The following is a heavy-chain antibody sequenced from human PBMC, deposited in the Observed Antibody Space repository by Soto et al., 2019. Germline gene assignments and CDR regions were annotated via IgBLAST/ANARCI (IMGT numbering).Heavy chain of an antibody. D-gene: IGHD4-4*01. J-gene: IGHJ6*02. CDR2: IYPGGSDT. V-gene: IGHV5-51*01. CDR1: GYSFTSYW. Sequence: GESLKISCKGSGYSFTSYWIGCVRQMPGKGLEWMGIIYPGGSDTRYSPSFQGQVTISADKSIITAYLQWSSLKASDPAMYYCARHGWERYSTYVPGPNTYYYYYGMDVWGQGTTVTVSS. CDR3: ARHGWERYSTYVPGPNTYYYYYGMDV.